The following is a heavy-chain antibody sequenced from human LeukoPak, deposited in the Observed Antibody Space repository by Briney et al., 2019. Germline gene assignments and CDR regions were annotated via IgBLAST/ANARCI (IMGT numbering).Heavy chain of an antibody. V-gene: IGHV1-46*01. CDR1: GYTFTNYF. CDR3: ARARSKALDF. J-gene: IGHJ4*02. CDR2: VNPTGGST. D-gene: IGHD5/OR15-5a*01. Sequence: ASVKVSCNTSGYTFTNYFIHWVRQVPEQGLEWMGMVNPTGGSTSYAQSFQGRVTLTGDTSTSTVYMEFSALTSEDTAVYYCARARSKALDFWGQGTPVTVSS.